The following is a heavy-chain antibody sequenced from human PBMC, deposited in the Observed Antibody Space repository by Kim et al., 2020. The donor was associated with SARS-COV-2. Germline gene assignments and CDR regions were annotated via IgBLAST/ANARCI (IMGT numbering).Heavy chain of an antibody. Sequence: ASVKVSCKASGYTFTSYYMHWVRQAPGQGLEWMGIINPSGGSTSYAQKFQGRVTMTRDTSTSTVYMELSSLRSEDTAVYYCARDFSWGSSSWYDVDYWGQGTLVTVSS. CDR1: GYTFTSYY. CDR3: ARDFSWGSSSWYDVDY. J-gene: IGHJ4*02. V-gene: IGHV1-46*01. CDR2: INPSGGST. D-gene: IGHD6-13*01.